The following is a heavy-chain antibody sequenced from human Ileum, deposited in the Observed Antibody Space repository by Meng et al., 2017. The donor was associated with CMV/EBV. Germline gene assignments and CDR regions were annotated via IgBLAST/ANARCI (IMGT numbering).Heavy chain of an antibody. D-gene: IGHD1-1*01. Sequence: CDIPGDSVSSNSAAWNWIRQSPSRGLEWLGRTYYRSKWYNDYAASVESRITINPDTSKNQFSLQLNSVTPDDTAVYYCARIAWNVAAFWGQGTLVTVSS. CDR3: ARIAWNVAAF. J-gene: IGHJ4*02. V-gene: IGHV6-1*01. CDR1: GDSVSSNSAA. CDR2: TYYRSKWYN.